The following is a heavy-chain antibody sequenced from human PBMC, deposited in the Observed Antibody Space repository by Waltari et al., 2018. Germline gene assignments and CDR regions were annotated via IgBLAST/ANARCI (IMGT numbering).Heavy chain of an antibody. CDR3: AANGSAEYFQH. D-gene: IGHD3-10*01. V-gene: IGHV4-59*11. J-gene: IGHJ1*01. CDR1: GGSMLMQY. CDR2: IYYSGST. Sequence: QVQLQESGTGLVKPSETRSLTLTVSGGSMLMQYWSGIRQPPGKGLECIWYIYYSGSTNYNPSLQSRVTISVDTSKNQFTLKLSSVTAADTAVYYCAANGSAEYFQHWGQGTLVHVSS.